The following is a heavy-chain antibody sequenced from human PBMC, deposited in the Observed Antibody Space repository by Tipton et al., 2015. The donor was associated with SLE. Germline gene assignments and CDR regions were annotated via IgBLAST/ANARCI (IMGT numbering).Heavy chain of an antibody. J-gene: IGHJ3*02. D-gene: IGHD6-13*01. CDR3: ARDREQLVGAFDI. V-gene: IGHV3-33*01. Sequence: SLRLSCVGSGFTFSRYGMPWVRQDPGKGGEWVAGIWFDGTNKYYADPVKGRFTLSRDNFKNTLYLQMNSLRAEDTAVYYCARDREQLVGAFDIWGQGTMVSVSS. CDR1: GFTFSRYG. CDR2: IWFDGTNK.